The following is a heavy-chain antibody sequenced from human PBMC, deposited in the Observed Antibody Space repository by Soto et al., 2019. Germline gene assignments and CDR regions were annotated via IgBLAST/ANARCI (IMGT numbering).Heavy chain of an antibody. CDR2: IKSKTDGGTT. CDR1: GCNCINAC. J-gene: IGHJ3*02. CDR3: TTVLYRDLDAFDI. Sequence: WRSMRVSCAASGCNCINACMNCVRQDPGKGLEWVGRIKSKTDGGTTDYAAPVKGRFTISRDDSKNTLYLQMNSLKTEDTAVYYCTTVLYRDLDAFDIWGKGTMVTASS. D-gene: IGHD2-8*01. V-gene: IGHV3-15*07.